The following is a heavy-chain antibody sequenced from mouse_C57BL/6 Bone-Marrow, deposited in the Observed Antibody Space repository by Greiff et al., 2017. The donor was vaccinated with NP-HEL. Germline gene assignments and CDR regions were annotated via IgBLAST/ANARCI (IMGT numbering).Heavy chain of an antibody. CDR2: IYPGDGDT. J-gene: IGHJ2*01. D-gene: IGHD2-2*01. CDR3: ARVTHY. CDR1: GYAFSSSW. V-gene: IGHV1-82*01. Sequence: VKVVESGPELVKPGASVKISCKASGYAFSSSWMNWVKQRPGKGLEWIGRIYPGDGDTNYNGKFKGKATLTADKSSSTAYMQLSSLTSEDSAVYFCARVTHYWGQGTTLTVSS.